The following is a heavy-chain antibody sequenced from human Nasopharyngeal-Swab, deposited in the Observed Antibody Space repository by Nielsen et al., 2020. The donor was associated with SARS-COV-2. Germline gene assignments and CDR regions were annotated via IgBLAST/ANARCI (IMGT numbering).Heavy chain of an antibody. V-gene: IGHV3-7*01. J-gene: IGHJ4*02. CDR2: IGQDGSET. D-gene: IGHD6-13*01. CDR3: TREASAGYY. Sequence: GESLRLSCKASGFTFSYYWMAWVRQAPGKGLAWLANIGQDGSETYSVDSVKGRFTILRDNARNSLYLEMNNLRVEDTAVYYCTREASAGYYWGQGTLVTVSS. CDR1: GFTFSYYW.